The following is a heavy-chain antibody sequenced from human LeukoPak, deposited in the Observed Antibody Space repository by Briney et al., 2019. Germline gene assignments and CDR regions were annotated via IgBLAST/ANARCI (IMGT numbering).Heavy chain of an antibody. Sequence: GGSLRLSCAASGFTFSSYWMHWVRQVPGKGLVWVARINPGGSSITYADSVKGRFTISRDNAKNTLYLQMDSLRAEDTGVYYCARSNQADDYWGQGTLVTVYS. CDR3: ARSNQADDY. CDR1: GFTFSSYW. CDR2: INPGGSSI. J-gene: IGHJ4*02. D-gene: IGHD1-14*01. V-gene: IGHV3-74*01.